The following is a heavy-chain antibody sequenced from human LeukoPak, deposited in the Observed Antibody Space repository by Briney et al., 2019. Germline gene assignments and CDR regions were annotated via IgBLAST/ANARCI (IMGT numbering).Heavy chain of an antibody. Sequence: ASVKVSCKASGYTFTGYYMHWVRQAPGQGLEWMGIINPSGGSTSYAQKFQGRVTMTRDMSTSTAYMELSSLRSEDTAVYYCARPSTVTTPRRLGPYYYYYMDVWGKGTTVTISS. D-gene: IGHD4-17*01. V-gene: IGHV1-46*01. CDR1: GYTFTGYY. J-gene: IGHJ6*03. CDR2: INPSGGST. CDR3: ARPSTVTTPRRLGPYYYYYMDV.